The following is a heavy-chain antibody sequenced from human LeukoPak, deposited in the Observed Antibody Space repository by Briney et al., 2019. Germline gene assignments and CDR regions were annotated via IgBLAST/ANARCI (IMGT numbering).Heavy chain of an antibody. V-gene: IGHV4-39*07. D-gene: IGHD6-6*01. CDR3: ARSLSSSSGFDRRPHWYFDL. CDR2: IYYSGST. CDR1: GGSISSSSYY. Sequence: SETLSLTCTVSGGSISSSSYYWGWIRQPPGKGLEWIGSIYYSGSTYYNPSLKSRVTISVDTSKNQFSLKLSSVTAADTAVYYCARSLSSSSGFDRRPHWYFDLWGRGTLVTVSS. J-gene: IGHJ2*01.